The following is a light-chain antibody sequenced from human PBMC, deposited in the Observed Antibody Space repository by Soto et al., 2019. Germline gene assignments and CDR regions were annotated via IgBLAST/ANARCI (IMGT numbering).Light chain of an antibody. CDR3: AAWDDSLSGRV. J-gene: IGLJ3*02. V-gene: IGLV1-47*01. CDR1: SSNIGSNY. CDR2: SNN. Sequence: QSVLTQPPSASGTPGQRVTISCSGSSSNIGSNYVYSYQQLPGTAPKLLIYSNNQRPSGVPDRFSGSKSGTSASLAISGLRSEEEADYYCAAWDDSLSGRVFGGGTKLTVL.